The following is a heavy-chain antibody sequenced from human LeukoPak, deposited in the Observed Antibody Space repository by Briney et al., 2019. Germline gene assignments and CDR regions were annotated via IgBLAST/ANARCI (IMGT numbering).Heavy chain of an antibody. CDR2: INPSGGST. CDR1: GYTFTSYY. D-gene: IGHD3-3*01. CDR3: ARDQIRFFGYYYYMDV. Sequence: ASVKVSCKASGYTFTSYYMHWVRQAPGQGLEWMGIINPSGGSTSYAQKFQGRVTMTRDMSTSTVYMELSSLRSEDTAVYYCARDQIRFFGYYYYMDVWGKGTTVTISS. V-gene: IGHV1-46*01. J-gene: IGHJ6*03.